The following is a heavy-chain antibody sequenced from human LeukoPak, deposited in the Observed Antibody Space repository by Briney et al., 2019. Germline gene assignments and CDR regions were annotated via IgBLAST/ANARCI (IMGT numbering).Heavy chain of an antibody. CDR2: IYYSGSA. D-gene: IGHD3-10*01. CDR1: GFSVSTTSHY. J-gene: IGHJ4*02. Sequence: SDTLSLTCTVSGFSVSTTSHYWGWVRQPPGKGRKWIGAIYYSGSAHYTPSLKSRVTISVDTSKNQFSLNMGSVSAADTAVYYCARHRDHFGSGTYYSPFDYWGQGTLVTVSS. CDR3: ARHRDHFGSGTYYSPFDY. V-gene: IGHV4-39*01.